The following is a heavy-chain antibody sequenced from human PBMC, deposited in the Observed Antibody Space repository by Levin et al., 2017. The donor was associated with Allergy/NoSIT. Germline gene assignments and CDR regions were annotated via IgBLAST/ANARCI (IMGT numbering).Heavy chain of an antibody. V-gene: IGHV3-66*01. CDR2: IYSGGST. CDR3: ARTMVRGVTPPY. D-gene: IGHD3-10*01. Sequence: GGSLRLSCAASGFTVSSNYMSWVRQAPGKGLEWVSIIYSGGSTYYADSVRGRFTISRDKSKNTLYLQMSSLRVEDTAVYYCARTMVRGVTPPYWGQGTLVTVSS. J-gene: IGHJ4*02. CDR1: GFTVSSNY.